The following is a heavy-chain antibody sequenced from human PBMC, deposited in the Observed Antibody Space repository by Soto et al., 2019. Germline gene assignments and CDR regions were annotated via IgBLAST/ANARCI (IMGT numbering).Heavy chain of an antibody. V-gene: IGHV3-23*01. CDR1: VLTFSSYA. Sequence: WWSLRLSCAASVLTFSSYAMSWVRQAPGKVLEWVSAISGSGGSTYYADSVKVRFTISRDNSKNTLYLQMNSLRAEDTAVYYCARDHDYDFWSGYYAGGFYYYGMDVWGQGTTVTVSS. J-gene: IGHJ6*02. CDR3: ARDHDYDFWSGYYAGGFYYYGMDV. CDR2: ISGSGGST. D-gene: IGHD3-3*01.